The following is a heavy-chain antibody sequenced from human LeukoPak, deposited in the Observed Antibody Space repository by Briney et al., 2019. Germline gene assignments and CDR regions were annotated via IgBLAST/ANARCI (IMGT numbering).Heavy chain of an antibody. V-gene: IGHV3-11*03. Sequence: RPGGSLRLSCAASGFTFSDYYMSWIRQAPGKGLEWVSYISSSSSYTNYADSVKGRFTISRDNAKNSLYLQMNSLRAEDTAVYYCYGSGSTLYYYGMDVWGQGTTVTVSS. CDR1: GFTFSDYY. J-gene: IGHJ6*02. D-gene: IGHD3-10*01. CDR2: ISSSSSYT. CDR3: YGSGSTLYYYGMDV.